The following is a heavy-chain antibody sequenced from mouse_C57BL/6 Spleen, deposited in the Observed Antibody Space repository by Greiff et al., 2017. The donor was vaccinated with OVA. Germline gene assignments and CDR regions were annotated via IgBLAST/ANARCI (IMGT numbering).Heavy chain of an antibody. CDR1: GYTFTDYE. J-gene: IGHJ4*01. V-gene: IGHV1-15*01. CDR3: TRSLLLRYYAMDY. CDR2: IDPETGGT. Sequence: VQLQQSGAELVRPGASVTLSCKASGYTFTDYEMHWVKQTPVHGLEWIGAIDPETGGTAYNQKFKGKAILTADKSSSTAYMELRSLTSEDSAVYYCTRSLLLRYYAMDYWGQGTSVTVSS. D-gene: IGHD1-1*01.